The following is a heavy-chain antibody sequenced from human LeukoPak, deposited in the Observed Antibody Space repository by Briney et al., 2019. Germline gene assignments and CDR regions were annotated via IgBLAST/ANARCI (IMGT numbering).Heavy chain of an antibody. J-gene: IGHJ5*02. Sequence: SETLSLTCAVSGGSISSYYWSWIRQPPGKGLEWIGYIYYSGSTNYNPSLKSRVTISVDTSKNQFSLKLSSVTAADTAVYYCARGGRRDFWRGYAVFWFDPWGQGTLVTVSS. D-gene: IGHD3-3*01. CDR1: GGSISSYY. CDR3: ARGGRRDFWRGYAVFWFDP. V-gene: IGHV4-59*12. CDR2: IYYSGST.